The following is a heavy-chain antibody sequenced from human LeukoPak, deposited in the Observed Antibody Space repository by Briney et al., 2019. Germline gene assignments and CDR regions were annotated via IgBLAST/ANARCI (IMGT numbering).Heavy chain of an antibody. V-gene: IGHV3-23*01. CDR3: ANGRSETYHY. D-gene: IGHD1-26*01. CDR2: ISSSGTT. Sequence: GASLRLSCAPSGFTFSKFGSWVRQAPGKGLEWVSAISSSGTTYYADSVKVRFTVSRDNSKNTLYLQMNSLRVEDTAVYYCANGRSETYHYWGQGSLVTVSS. CDR1: GFTFSKFG. J-gene: IGHJ4*02.